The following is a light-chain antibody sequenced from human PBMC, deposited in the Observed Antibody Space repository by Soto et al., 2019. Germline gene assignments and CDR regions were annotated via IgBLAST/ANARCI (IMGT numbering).Light chain of an antibody. CDR2: GAS. CDR1: QSVTTN. CDR3: QQHDRWPVT. J-gene: IGKJ4*01. Sequence: EVVMTQSPATLSVSPGERVTFSCRASQSVTTNLAWYQHKPGQSPRLLISGASTGASGIPPRFSGSGSGTEFTLTIDRLQSADFAVYYCQQHDRWPVTFGGGTKVDIK. V-gene: IGKV3-15*01.